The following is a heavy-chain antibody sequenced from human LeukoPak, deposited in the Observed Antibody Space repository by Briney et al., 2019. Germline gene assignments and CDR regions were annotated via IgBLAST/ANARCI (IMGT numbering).Heavy chain of an antibody. Sequence: GASVKVSCKASGYTFTGYYMHWVRQAPGQGLEWMGWINPNSGGTNYAQKFQGRVTMTRDTSISTAYMELSRLRSDDTAVYYCARDRSNYDLWSGYYVDYWGQGTLVTVSS. D-gene: IGHD3-3*01. J-gene: IGHJ4*02. CDR3: ARDRSNYDLWSGYYVDY. V-gene: IGHV1-2*02. CDR1: GYTFTGYY. CDR2: INPNSGGT.